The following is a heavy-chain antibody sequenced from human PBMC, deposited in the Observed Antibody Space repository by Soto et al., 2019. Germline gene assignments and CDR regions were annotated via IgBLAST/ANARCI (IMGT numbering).Heavy chain of an antibody. CDR3: ARPPYAFGFDI. D-gene: IGHD3-16*01. CDR2: INHSGST. J-gene: IGHJ3*02. CDR1: GGSFKGYS. V-gene: IGHV4-34*01. Sequence: QVQLQQWGAGLLKPSETLSLTCAVYGGSFKGYSWTWIRQPPGKGLEWIGEINHSGSTKYNPSLKRRVTISVDTSRNQFSLKLSSVTAADTAVYFWARPPYAFGFDIWGQGTVVTVSS.